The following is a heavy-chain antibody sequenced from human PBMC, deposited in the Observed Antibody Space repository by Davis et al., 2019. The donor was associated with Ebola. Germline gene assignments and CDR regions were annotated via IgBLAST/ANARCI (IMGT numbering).Heavy chain of an antibody. CDR2: ISGSGGST. CDR3: APNRGGNYYGSGSYYWFGWFDP. V-gene: IGHV3-23*01. Sequence: GESLKISCAASGFTFSSYAMSWVRQAPGKGLEWVSAISGSGGSTYYADSVKGRFTISRDNSKNTLYLQMNSLRAEDTAVYYCAPNRGGNYYGSGSYYWFGWFDPWGQGTLVTVSS. D-gene: IGHD3-10*01. CDR1: GFTFSSYA. J-gene: IGHJ5*02.